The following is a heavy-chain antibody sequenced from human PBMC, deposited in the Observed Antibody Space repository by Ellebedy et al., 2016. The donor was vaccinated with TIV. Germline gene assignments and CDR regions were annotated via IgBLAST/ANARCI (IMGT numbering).Heavy chain of an antibody. CDR1: GGSTSGYY. Sequence: SETLSLXCTVSGGSTSGYYWSWIRQPPGKGLEWIGYIYYSGNTNYNPSLKSRVTISIDTSREQFSLRLSSVTAADTAVYYCARVVGRGPSFDLWGQGTLVTVSS. D-gene: IGHD2-15*01. CDR3: ARVVGRGPSFDL. V-gene: IGHV4-59*01. J-gene: IGHJ4*02. CDR2: IYYSGNT.